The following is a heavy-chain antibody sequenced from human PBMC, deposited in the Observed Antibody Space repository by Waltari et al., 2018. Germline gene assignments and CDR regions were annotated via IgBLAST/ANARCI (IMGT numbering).Heavy chain of an antibody. Sequence: QVQLAQSGAEVKSPGSSVTISCKASGLSIRGYTSSWVRQAPGQGLEWMRGFIPLSGAQIYTQKFQGRLTITADGSTRTTVMELRNLRYEDTAVYFCARGYRYASSERFYLDYWGQGTPVIVSS. CDR2: FIPLSGAQ. J-gene: IGHJ4*02. CDR3: ARGYRYASSERFYLDY. D-gene: IGHD3-16*02. V-gene: IGHV1-69*12. CDR1: GLSIRGYT.